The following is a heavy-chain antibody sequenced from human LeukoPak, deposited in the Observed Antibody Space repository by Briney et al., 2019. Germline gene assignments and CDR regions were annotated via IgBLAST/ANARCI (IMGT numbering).Heavy chain of an antibody. J-gene: IGHJ4*02. CDR2: IYYSGST. Sequence: SETLSLTCTVSGGSISSGDYYWSWIRQPPGKGLEWIGYIYYSGSTYYNPSLKSRVTISVDTSKNQFSLKLSSVTAADTAVYYCASYYDFWSGSLDYWGQGTLVTVSS. D-gene: IGHD3-3*01. CDR3: ASYYDFWSGSLDY. V-gene: IGHV4-30-4*08. CDR1: GGSISSGDYY.